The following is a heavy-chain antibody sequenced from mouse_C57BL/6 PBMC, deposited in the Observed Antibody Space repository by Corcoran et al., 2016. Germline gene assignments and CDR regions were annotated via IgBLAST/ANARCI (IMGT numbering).Heavy chain of an antibody. CDR3: ARGVVASHYYALYY. V-gene: IGHV9-3*01. CDR1: GNTFTTCG. D-gene: IGHD1-1*01. CDR2: INTYSGVP. J-gene: IGHJ4*01. Sequence: QIQLIQSGPELKKPGETVKISCKASGNTFTTCGMSWVKQAPGKGLKWMGWINTYSGVPTYADDFKGRFAFSLETYASTAYLQINNLKNEDTATYFCARGVVASHYYALYYWGQGTSVTVSS.